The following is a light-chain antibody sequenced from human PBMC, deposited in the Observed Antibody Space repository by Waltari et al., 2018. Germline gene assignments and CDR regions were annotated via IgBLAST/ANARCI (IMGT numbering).Light chain of an antibody. Sequence: DIVMTQSPDSLAVSLGERATINCKSSQSVLYSSNNKNYLAWYQQKPGQPPKLLIYWASTRESGVPDQFSGSGSGTDFTLTISSLQAEDVAVYYCQQYYGPPVTFGGGTKVEIK. J-gene: IGKJ4*01. CDR3: QQYYGPPVT. CDR1: QSVLYSSNNKNY. CDR2: WAS. V-gene: IGKV4-1*01.